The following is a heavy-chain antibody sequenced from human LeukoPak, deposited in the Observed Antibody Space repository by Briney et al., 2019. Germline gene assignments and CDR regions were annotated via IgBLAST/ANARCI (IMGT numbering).Heavy chain of an antibody. Sequence: GGSLRLSCAASGFTFSSYSMNWVRQAPGKGLEWVSSISSSSSYIYYADSVKGRFTISRDNAKNSLYLQMNSLRAEDTAVYYCASPVAAAGALXVWGQGTXXTXXS. V-gene: IGHV3-21*01. J-gene: IGHJ4*02. CDR1: GFTFSSYS. D-gene: IGHD6-13*01. CDR2: ISSSSSYI. CDR3: ASPVAAAGALXV.